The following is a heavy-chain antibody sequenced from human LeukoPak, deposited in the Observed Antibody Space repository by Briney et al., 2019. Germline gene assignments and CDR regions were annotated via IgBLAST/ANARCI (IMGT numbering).Heavy chain of an antibody. J-gene: IGHJ1*01. D-gene: IGHD2-15*01. CDR3: ASQLNSVVAAFEYFQH. Sequence: SVKVSRKASGGTFISYAISWVRQAPGQGLEWMGGIIPIFGTANYAQKFQGRVTITADESTSTAYMELSSLRSEDTAVYYCASQLNSVVAAFEYFQHWGQGTLVTVSS. V-gene: IGHV1-69*13. CDR2: IIPIFGTA. CDR1: GGTFISYA.